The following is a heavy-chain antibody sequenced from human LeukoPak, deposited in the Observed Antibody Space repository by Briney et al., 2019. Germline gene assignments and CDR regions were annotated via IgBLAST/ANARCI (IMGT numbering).Heavy chain of an antibody. V-gene: IGHV1-69*13. D-gene: IGHD1-26*01. CDR3: AREEVGAIGY. CDR2: IIPIFGTA. J-gene: IGHJ4*02. Sequence: GASVKVSCKASGGTFSSYAISWVRQAPGQGLEWMGGIIPIFGTANYAQKFQGRVTITADESTSTAYMELSSLRSEDTAVHYCAREEVGAIGYWGQGTLVTVSS. CDR1: GGTFSSYA.